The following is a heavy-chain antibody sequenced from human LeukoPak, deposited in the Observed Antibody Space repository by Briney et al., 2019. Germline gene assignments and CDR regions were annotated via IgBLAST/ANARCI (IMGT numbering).Heavy chain of an antibody. CDR3: AKDKAWGAVAKTFDY. CDR2: ISYDGSNK. D-gene: IGHD6-19*01. V-gene: IGHV3-30*18. CDR1: GFTFSSYG. J-gene: IGHJ4*02. Sequence: GKSLRLSCAASGFTFSSYGMHWVRQAPGKGLEWVAVISYDGSNKYYADSVKGRFTISRDNSKNTLYLQMNSLRAEDTAVYYCAKDKAWGAVAKTFDYWGQGTLVTVSS.